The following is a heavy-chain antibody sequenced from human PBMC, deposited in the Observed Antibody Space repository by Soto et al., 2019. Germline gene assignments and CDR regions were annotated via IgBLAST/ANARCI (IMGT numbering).Heavy chain of an antibody. V-gene: IGHV1-8*01. CDR1: GYTFTSYD. D-gene: IGHD6-13*01. CDR2: MNPNSGNT. CDR3: ARRGYSSSWYYYYYYGMDV. Sequence: QVQLVQSGAEVKKPGASVKVSCKASGYTFTSYDINWVRQATGQGLEWMGWMNPNSGNTGYAQKSQGRVTMTRNTSTSTAYMELSSLRSEDTAVYYCARRGYSSSWYYYYYYGMDVWGQGTTVTVSS. J-gene: IGHJ6*02.